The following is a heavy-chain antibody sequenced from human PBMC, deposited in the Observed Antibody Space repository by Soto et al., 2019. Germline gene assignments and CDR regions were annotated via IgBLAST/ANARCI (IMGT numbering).Heavy chain of an antibody. Sequence: PGGSLRLSCATSVFTFIHYEMNWVRQAPGKGLEWVSYISSGGTTINYAGSVKGRFTVSRDNAKNSLYLQMNSLRAEDTAVYYCARAPRNFYYNGMDVWGHGTTVTVSS. CDR1: VFTFIHYE. CDR2: ISSGGTTI. V-gene: IGHV3-48*03. CDR3: ARAPRNFYYNGMDV. J-gene: IGHJ6*02.